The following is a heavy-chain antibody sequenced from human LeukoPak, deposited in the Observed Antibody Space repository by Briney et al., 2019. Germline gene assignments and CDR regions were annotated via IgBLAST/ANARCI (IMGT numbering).Heavy chain of an antibody. CDR2: IYYSGST. CDR3: ARENDYDILTGYYTSPGWFDP. CDR1: GGSISSYY. J-gene: IGHJ5*02. V-gene: IGHV4-59*01. D-gene: IGHD3-9*01. Sequence: SETLSLTCTVSGGSISSYYWSLIRQPPGKGLEWIGYIYYSGSTNYNPSLKSRVTISVDTSKNQFSLKLSSVTAADTAVYYCARENDYDILTGYYTSPGWFDPWGQGTLVTVSS.